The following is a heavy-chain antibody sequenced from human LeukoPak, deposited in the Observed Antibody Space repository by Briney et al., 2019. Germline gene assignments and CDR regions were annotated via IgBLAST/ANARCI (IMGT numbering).Heavy chain of an antibody. J-gene: IGHJ4*02. Sequence: PSETLSLTCAVSGGSISSSHWWSWVRQPPGKGLEWIGEIYHTGSTNYNPSLKSRVSISVDKSKNQFSLKLSSVTAADTAVYYCARDGGNGYAPFDYWGQGTLVTVST. V-gene: IGHV4-4*02. D-gene: IGHD3-22*01. CDR3: ARDGGNGYAPFDY. CDR1: GGSISSSHW. CDR2: IYHTGST.